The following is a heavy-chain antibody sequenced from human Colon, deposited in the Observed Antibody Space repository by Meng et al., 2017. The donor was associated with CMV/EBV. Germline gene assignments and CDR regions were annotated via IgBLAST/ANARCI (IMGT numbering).Heavy chain of an antibody. CDR2: INPNSGDT. V-gene: IGHV1-2*02. CDR1: GDTFNGYY. D-gene: IGHD3-16*01. CDR3: AREGGGVRRQLYFYGLDV. Sequence: ASVKVSCKASGDTFNGYYMHWVQQAPGQGLEWMGWINPNSGDTNYAQKFQGRVTMTRDTSMTTAYLELGSLRSDDTAVYYCAREGGGVRRQLYFYGLDVWGQGTTVTVSS. J-gene: IGHJ6*02.